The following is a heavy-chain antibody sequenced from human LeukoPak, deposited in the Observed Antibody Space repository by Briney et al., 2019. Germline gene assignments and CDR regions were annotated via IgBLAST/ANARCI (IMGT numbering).Heavy chain of an antibody. CDR1: GFTFSSYS. J-gene: IGHJ4*02. Sequence: GGSLRLSCAASGFTFSSYSMNWVRQAPGKGLEWVTFIQYDGSKKYYADSVKGRFTISRDNSKNTLYLEMNSLRAEDTAVYYCAKDIGSYYDYWGQGILVTVSS. CDR2: IQYDGSKK. V-gene: IGHV3-30*02. D-gene: IGHD3-10*01. CDR3: AKDIGSYYDY.